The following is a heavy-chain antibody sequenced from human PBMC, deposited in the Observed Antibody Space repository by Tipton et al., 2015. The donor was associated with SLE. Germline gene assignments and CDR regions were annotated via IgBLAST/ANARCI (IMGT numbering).Heavy chain of an antibody. D-gene: IGHD3-22*01. CDR1: GFTFSSYA. CDR2: ISYDGSNK. J-gene: IGHJ4*02. Sequence: SLRLSCAASGFTFSSYAMHWVRQAPGKGLEWVAVISYDGSNKYYADSVKGRFTISRDNSKNTLYLQMNSLRAEDTAVYYCARDSRNGYYDSSGYPDWGQGTLVTVSS. CDR3: ARDSRNGYYDSSGYPD. V-gene: IGHV3-30*04.